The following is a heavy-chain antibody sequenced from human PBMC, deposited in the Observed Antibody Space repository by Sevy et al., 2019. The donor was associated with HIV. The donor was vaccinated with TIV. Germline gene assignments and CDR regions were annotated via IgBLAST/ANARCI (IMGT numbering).Heavy chain of an antibody. D-gene: IGHD1-26*01. CDR2: IRSKAYGGTT. Sequence: GGSLRLSCRASGFTFDDYTMSWVRQAPGKGLEWVAFIRSKAYGGTTEYAASVKGRFTISRDESKSMAYLQMNSLKTEDKAVYYYTRVEGAADWGMDVWGQGTTVTVSS. CDR1: GFTFDDYT. CDR3: TRVEGAADWGMDV. J-gene: IGHJ6*02. V-gene: IGHV3-49*04.